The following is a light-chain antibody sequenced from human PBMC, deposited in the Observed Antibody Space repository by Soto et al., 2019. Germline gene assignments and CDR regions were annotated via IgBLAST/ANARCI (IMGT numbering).Light chain of an antibody. V-gene: IGLV1-51*01. Sequence: QSVLTQPPSVSAAPGQKVTVSCSGSSSNIGNNHVSWYQHLPGTAPKVIIYDVNNRPSGVSSRFSGSKSGNTASLSISGLQAEDEADYYCSSYSSSATNYVFGSGTKLTVL. CDR3: SSYSSSATNYV. CDR2: DVN. J-gene: IGLJ1*01. CDR1: SSNIGNNH.